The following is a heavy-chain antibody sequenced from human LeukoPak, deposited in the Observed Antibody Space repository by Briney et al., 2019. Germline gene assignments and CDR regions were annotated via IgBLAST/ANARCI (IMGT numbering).Heavy chain of an antibody. D-gene: IGHD6-13*01. CDR2: INPSGGST. CDR1: GYTFTIYY. CDR3: ARAVSPPYSSSWYVMGY. J-gene: IGHJ4*02. V-gene: IGHV1-46*01. Sequence: GASVKVSCKASGYTFTIYYMHWVRQAPGQGLEWMGIINPSGGSTSYAQKFQGRVTMTRDMSTSTVYMELSSLRSEDTAVYYCARAVSPPYSSSWYVMGYWGQGTLVTVSS.